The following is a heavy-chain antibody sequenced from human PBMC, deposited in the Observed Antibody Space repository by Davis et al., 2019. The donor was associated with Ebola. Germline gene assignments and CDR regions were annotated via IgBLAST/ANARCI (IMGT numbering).Heavy chain of an antibody. D-gene: IGHD5/OR15-5a*01. CDR2: IRYDGNNE. V-gene: IGHV3-30*02. CDR1: GFTFSSYG. Sequence: GESLKISCAASGFTFSSYGMHWVRQAPGKGLEWVAYIRYDGNNEYYGGSVKGRFIVSRDNSRNTVYLQMNSLRTDDTAVYFCAKGGLITLNTYCVSWGQGTRVTVSS. CDR3: AKGGLITLNTYCVS. J-gene: IGHJ4*02.